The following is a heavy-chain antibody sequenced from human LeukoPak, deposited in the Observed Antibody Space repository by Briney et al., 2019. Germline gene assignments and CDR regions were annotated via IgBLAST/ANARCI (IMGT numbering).Heavy chain of an antibody. Sequence: PSETLSLICAVSGGSISSGGYSWSWIRQPPGKGLEWIGYIYHSGSTYYNPSLKSRVTISVDRSKNQFSLKLSSVTAADTAVYYCARGHDFWSGYDWFDPWGQGTLVTVSS. CDR3: ARGHDFWSGYDWFDP. CDR2: IYHSGST. V-gene: IGHV4-30-2*01. D-gene: IGHD3-3*01. J-gene: IGHJ5*02. CDR1: GGSISSGGYS.